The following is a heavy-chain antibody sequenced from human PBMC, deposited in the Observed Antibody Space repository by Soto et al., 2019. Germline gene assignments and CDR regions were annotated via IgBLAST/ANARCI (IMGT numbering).Heavy chain of an antibody. CDR2: IWYEGSNE. J-gene: IGHJ4*02. D-gene: IGHD3-9*01. Sequence: QVQLVESGGGVVQPGRSLRLSCAASGFTFNSYGMHWVRQAPGMGLEWVAMIWYEGSNEHYADPVKGRFTISRDNSKNKLYLQMNSLRADDTAVYYCARDGDYGMLTGFDYWGQGTLVTVSS. CDR3: ARDGDYGMLTGFDY. V-gene: IGHV3-33*01. CDR1: GFTFNSYG.